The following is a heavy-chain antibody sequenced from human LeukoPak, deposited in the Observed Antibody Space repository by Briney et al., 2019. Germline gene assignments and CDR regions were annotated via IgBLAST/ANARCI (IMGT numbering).Heavy chain of an antibody. Sequence: GGSLTLSCAASGFTFSDYYMSWIRQAPGKGLEWVSYISSSGSTIYYADSVKGRFTISRDNAKNSLYLQMTSLRADDTALYYCARAHYSNLVGVDYWGEGTLVTVSS. CDR2: ISSSGSTI. V-gene: IGHV3-11*01. D-gene: IGHD4-11*01. CDR3: ARAHYSNLVGVDY. CDR1: GFTFSDYY. J-gene: IGHJ4*02.